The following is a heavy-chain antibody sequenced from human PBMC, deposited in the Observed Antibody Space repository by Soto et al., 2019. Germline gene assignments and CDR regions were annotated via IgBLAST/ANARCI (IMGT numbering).Heavy chain of an antibody. CDR2: INAGNGNT. J-gene: IGHJ4*02. CDR1: GYIFTSYA. V-gene: IGHV1-3*01. CDR3: ARVGAAAGPYYFDY. D-gene: IGHD6-13*01. Sequence: ASVKVSCKASGYIFTSYAMHWVLQAPGQRLEWMGWINAGNGNTKYSQKFQGRVTITRDTSASTAYMELSSLRSEDTAVYYCARVGAAAGPYYFDYWGQGTLVTAPQ.